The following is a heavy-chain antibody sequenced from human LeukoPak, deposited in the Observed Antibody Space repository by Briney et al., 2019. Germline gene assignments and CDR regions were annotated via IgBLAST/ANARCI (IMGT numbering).Heavy chain of an antibody. Sequence: GGSLRLSCAASGFTFSSYAMHWVRQAPGKGLEYVTGISSNGGSTNYANSVKGRFTISRDNSKNTLYLQMGSLRVEDMAVYYCARDLRGSNAYWGQGTLVTVSS. V-gene: IGHV3-64*01. CDR2: ISSNGGST. CDR1: GFTFSSYA. J-gene: IGHJ4*02. D-gene: IGHD1-26*01. CDR3: ARDLRGSNAY.